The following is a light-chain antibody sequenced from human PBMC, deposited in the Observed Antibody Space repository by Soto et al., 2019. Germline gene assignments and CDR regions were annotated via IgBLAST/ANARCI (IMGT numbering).Light chain of an antibody. CDR3: QQSYSTPLT. CDR1: QSISSY. V-gene: IGKV1-39*01. Sequence: DIQMTQSPSSLSVSVGDRVTITCRASQSISSYLNWYQQKPGKVPNLLIYTASSLQSGVPSRFSGSGSGTDFTLTISSLQPEDFATYFCQQSYSTPLTFGGGTKVEIK. J-gene: IGKJ4*01. CDR2: TAS.